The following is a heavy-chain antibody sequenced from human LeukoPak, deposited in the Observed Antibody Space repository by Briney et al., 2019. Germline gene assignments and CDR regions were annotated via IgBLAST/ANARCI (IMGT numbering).Heavy chain of an antibody. CDR1: GFTFSSYS. D-gene: IGHD2-2*01. CDR2: ISSSSSYI. V-gene: IGHV3-21*01. CDR3: ARTIIPAAKGPFDY. J-gene: IGHJ4*02. Sequence: SGGSLRLSCAASGFTFSSYSMNWVRQAPGKGLEWVSSISSSSSYIYYADSVKGRFTISRDHAKNSLYLQMNSLRAEDTAVYYCARTIIPAAKGPFDYWGQGTLVTVSS.